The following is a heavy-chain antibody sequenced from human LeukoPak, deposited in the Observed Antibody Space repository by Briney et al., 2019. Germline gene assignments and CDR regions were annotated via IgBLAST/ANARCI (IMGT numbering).Heavy chain of an antibody. J-gene: IGHJ4*02. V-gene: IGHV3-74*03. D-gene: IGHD2-2*03. CDR3: ARDSDWILFDY. CDR2: VNREGTTT. CDR1: GFTFNTDW. Sequence: GGSLRLSCAASGFTFNTDWMHWVRQAPGRGLVWVARVNREGTTTAYADSVKGRFIISRDNSKNTLYLQMNNLRAEDTAVYYCARDSDWILFDYWGQGTPVTVSS.